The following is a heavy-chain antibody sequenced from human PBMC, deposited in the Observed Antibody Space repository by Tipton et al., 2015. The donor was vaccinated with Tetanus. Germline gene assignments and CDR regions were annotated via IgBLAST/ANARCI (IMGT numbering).Heavy chain of an antibody. CDR2: VSYSGST. CDR3: ARANYDFPKKGPFDS. D-gene: IGHD3-3*01. J-gene: IGHJ4*02. V-gene: IGHV4-39*07. Sequence: TLSLTCTVSGGSMSNNYWSWIRQPPGKGLEWIASVSYSGSTYYNPSLKSRVTMSLDASKNQFSVKLTSVTAADTAVYYCARANYDFPKKGPFDSWGQGTQVIVSS. CDR1: GGSMSNNY.